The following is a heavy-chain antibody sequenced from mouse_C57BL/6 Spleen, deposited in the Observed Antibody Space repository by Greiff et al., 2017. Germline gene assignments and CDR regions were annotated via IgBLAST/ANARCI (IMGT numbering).Heavy chain of an antibody. CDR1: GYSITSGYY. Sequence: DVQLQESGPGLVKPSQSLSLTCSVTGYSITSGYYWNWIRQFPGNKLEWMGYISYDGSNNYNPSLKNRISITRDTSKNQFFLKLNSVTTEDTATYYCARGDWDGGDYWGQGTTLTVSS. CDR3: ARGDWDGGDY. J-gene: IGHJ2*01. V-gene: IGHV3-6*01. CDR2: ISYDGSN. D-gene: IGHD4-1*01.